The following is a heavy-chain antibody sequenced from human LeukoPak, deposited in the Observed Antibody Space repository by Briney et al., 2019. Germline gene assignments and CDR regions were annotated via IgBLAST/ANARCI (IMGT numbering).Heavy chain of an antibody. V-gene: IGHV3-30*02. CDR1: GFTFSSDG. CDR2: TRHDGSKK. CDR3: AKSGDGYRFDY. Sequence: PGGSLRLSCAASGFTFSSDGMHWVRKAPSKGLEGVAFTRHDGSKKYYADSVKGRFTTSRDNSKNTLDLQMNSLRPEDTAVYYCAKSGDGYRFDYWGQGTLVTVSS. D-gene: IGHD5-24*01. J-gene: IGHJ4*02.